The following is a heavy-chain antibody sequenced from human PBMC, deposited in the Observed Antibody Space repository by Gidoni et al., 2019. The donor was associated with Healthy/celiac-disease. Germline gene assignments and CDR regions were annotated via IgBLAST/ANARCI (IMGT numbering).Heavy chain of an antibody. D-gene: IGHD5-12*01. J-gene: IGHJ5*02. CDR3: AKALRGLRNWFDH. CDR1: GFPFSSYA. Sequence: VPLLESGVGLVEPGVSVRLSFAASGFPFSSYAMSWVRQAPGKGLVWVSAISGSGGSTYYAESVKGRFTISRDNSKNTLYLQMNSLRAEDTAVYYCAKALRGLRNWFDHWGQGTLVTVSS. V-gene: IGHV3-23*01. CDR2: ISGSGGST.